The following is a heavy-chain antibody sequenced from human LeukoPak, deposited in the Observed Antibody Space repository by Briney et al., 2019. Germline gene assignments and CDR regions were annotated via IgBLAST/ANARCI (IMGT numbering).Heavy chain of an antibody. CDR1: GGSLSSYY. Sequence: SSETLSLTCTVSGGSLSSYYWSWIRRPAGKGLEWIGRIYTSGSTNYNPSLRSRVTISVDTSKNQFSLKLSSVTAADTAVYYCARAGAPCGSGNYYNSDVWGQGTTVTVSS. CDR2: IYTSGST. V-gene: IGHV4-4*07. D-gene: IGHD3-10*01. J-gene: IGHJ6*02. CDR3: ARAGAPCGSGNYYNSDV.